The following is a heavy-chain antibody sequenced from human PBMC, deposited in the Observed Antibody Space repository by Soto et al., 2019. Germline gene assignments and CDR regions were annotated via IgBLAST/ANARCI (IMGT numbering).Heavy chain of an antibody. V-gene: IGHV3-23*01. CDR3: AKEPSDPTVVTSDY. J-gene: IGHJ4*02. CDR2: ISGSGGST. Sequence: GGSLRLSCAASGFTFSSYAMSWVRQAPGKGLEWVSAISGSGGSTYYADSVKGRFTISRDNSKNTLYLQMNSLSAEDTAVYYCAKEPSDPTVVTSDYWGQGTLVTVSS. CDR1: GFTFSSYA. D-gene: IGHD4-17*01.